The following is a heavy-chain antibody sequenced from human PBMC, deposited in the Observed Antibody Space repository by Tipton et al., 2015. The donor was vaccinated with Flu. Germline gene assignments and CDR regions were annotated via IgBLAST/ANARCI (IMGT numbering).Heavy chain of an antibody. CDR3: ARDEFYHGLGGSLGYFDP. Sequence: SLRLSCAASGFTFSSFAMHWVRQAPGKGLEWVAVISYDGINKYYTDSVKGRFTISRDNSKSTVFLQMSSLRGDDTAVYYCARDEFYHGLGGSLGYFDPWGQGTLATVSS. CDR2: ISYDGINK. CDR1: GFTFSSFA. V-gene: IGHV3-30*04. J-gene: IGHJ5*02. D-gene: IGHD3-16*01.